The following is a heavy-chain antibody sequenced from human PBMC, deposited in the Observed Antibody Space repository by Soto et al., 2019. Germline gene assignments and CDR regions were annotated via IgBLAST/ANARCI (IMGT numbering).Heavy chain of an antibody. V-gene: IGHV3-66*01. D-gene: IGHD2-15*01. CDR1: GFTVSSNY. CDR2: IYSGGST. Sequence: HPGGSLRLSCAASGFTVSSNYMSWVRQAPGKGLEWVSVIYSGGSTYYADSVKGRFTISRDNSKNTLYLQMNSLRAEDTAMYYCASLGYCSGGCCYEQNCEFDYWGQGTLDTVSS. CDR3: ASLGYCSGGCCYEQNCEFDY. J-gene: IGHJ4*02.